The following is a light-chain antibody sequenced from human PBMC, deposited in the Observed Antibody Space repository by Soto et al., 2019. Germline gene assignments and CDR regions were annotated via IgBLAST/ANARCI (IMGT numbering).Light chain of an antibody. J-gene: IGKJ1*01. CDR2: TVS. CDR1: RGRILDDGNTY. Sequence: DVVITHSRLSLPVPLLQPSAVSCKSTRGRILDDGNTYLSWFHQRPGQSPRRLIYTVSNRASGVPDRFSGSGSGTDFTLKISRVEADDVGIYYCMQGTHWPQTFGQGTKVDIK. V-gene: IGKV2-30*02. CDR3: MQGTHWPQT.